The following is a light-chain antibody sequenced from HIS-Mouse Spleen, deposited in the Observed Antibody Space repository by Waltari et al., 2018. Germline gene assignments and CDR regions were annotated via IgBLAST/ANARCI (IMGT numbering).Light chain of an antibody. CDR1: SSDVGGYNY. J-gene: IGLJ3*02. CDR2: DVS. CDR3: CSYAGSSTWV. V-gene: IGLV2-11*01. Sequence: QSALTQPRSVSGSPGQSVTIPCTGTSSDVGGYNYVSWHQQHPGKAPKLMIYDVSKRSSGVPDRFSGSKSGNTASLTISGLQAEDEADYYCCSYAGSSTWVFGGGTKLTVL.